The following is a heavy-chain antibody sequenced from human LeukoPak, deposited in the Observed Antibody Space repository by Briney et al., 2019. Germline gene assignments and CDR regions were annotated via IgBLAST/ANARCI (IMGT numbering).Heavy chain of an antibody. CDR3: ARGKWGSGSHHYYYYYGMDV. Sequence: PSETLSLTCTVSGSSISSHYWSWIRQPAGKGLEWIGRIYTSGSTNYNPSLKSRVTMSVDTSKNQFSLKLTSVTAADTAVYYCARGKWGSGSHHYYYYYGMDVWGQGTTVTVSS. J-gene: IGHJ6*02. CDR2: IYTSGST. CDR1: GSSISSHY. D-gene: IGHD3-10*01. V-gene: IGHV4-4*07.